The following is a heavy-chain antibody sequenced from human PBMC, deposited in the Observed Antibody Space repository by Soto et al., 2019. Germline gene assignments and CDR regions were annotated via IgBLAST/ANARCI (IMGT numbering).Heavy chain of an antibody. J-gene: IGHJ6*02. D-gene: IGHD1-1*01. Sequence: PGGSLRLSCAASGFTFSSYSMNWVRQAPGKGLEWVSYISSSSSTIYYADSVKGRFTISRGNVENMVSLQLDGLRGEDTAVYYCAKARGANNWANYYGLDVWGQGTTVTVSS. V-gene: IGHV3-48*01. CDR3: AKARGANNWANYYGLDV. CDR1: GFTFSSYS. CDR2: ISSSSSTI.